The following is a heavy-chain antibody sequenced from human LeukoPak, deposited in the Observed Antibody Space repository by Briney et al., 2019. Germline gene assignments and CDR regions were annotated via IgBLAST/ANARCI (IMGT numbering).Heavy chain of an antibody. Sequence: SETLSLTCTVSGGSISSSSYYWGWIRQPPGKGLEWIGSIYYSGSTYYNPSLKSRVTISVDTSKNQFSLRLTSVTAADTALYYCARDGTTVTHNPYEVGAFDIWGQGTMVTVSS. CDR1: GGSISSSSYY. CDR2: IYYSGST. V-gene: IGHV4-39*02. CDR3: ARDGTTVTHNPYEVGAFDI. J-gene: IGHJ3*02. D-gene: IGHD4-17*01.